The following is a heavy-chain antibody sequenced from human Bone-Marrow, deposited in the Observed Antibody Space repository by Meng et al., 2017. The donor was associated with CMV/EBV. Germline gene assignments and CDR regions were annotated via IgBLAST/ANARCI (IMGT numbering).Heavy chain of an antibody. Sequence: GSLKISCAASGFTVSSNYMSWVRQAPGKGLEWVSVIYSGGSTYYADSVKGRFNISRDNSKNTQYLQMNSLRTEDTAVYYCARVWTRYLIRSWGQGTLVTVSS. CDR2: IYSGGST. CDR3: ARVWTRYLIRS. J-gene: IGHJ5*02. CDR1: GFTVSSNY. V-gene: IGHV3-53*01. D-gene: IGHD3-16*01.